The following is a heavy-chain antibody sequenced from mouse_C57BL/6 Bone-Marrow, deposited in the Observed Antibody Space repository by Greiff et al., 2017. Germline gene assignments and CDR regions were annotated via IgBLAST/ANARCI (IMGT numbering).Heavy chain of an antibody. J-gene: IGHJ1*03. CDR1: GFNIKDYY. V-gene: IGHV14-1*01. Sequence: EVHLVESGAELVRPGASVKLSCTASGFNIKDYYMHWVKQRPEQGLEWIGRIDPEDGDTEYAPKFQGKATITADTSSNTAYLQLSSLTSEDTAVYYCTSYDGTVWGTGTTVTVSS. CDR3: TSYDGTV. D-gene: IGHD1-2*01. CDR2: IDPEDGDT.